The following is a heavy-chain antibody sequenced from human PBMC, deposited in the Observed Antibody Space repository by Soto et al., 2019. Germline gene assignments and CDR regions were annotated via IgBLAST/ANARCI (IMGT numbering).Heavy chain of an antibody. CDR3: AKDLPYDFWSGYVDY. V-gene: IGHV3-23*01. J-gene: IGHJ4*02. D-gene: IGHD3-3*01. CDR1: GFTFSSYA. CDR2: ISGSGGST. Sequence: PGGSLRLSCAASGFTFSSYAMSWVRQAPGKGLEWVSAISGSGGSTYYADSVKGRFTISRDNSKNTLYLQMKSLRAEDTAVYYCAKDLPYDFWSGYVDYWGQGTMVTVSS.